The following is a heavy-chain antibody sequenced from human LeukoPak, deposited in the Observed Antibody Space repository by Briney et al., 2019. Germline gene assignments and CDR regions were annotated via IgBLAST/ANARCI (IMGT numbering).Heavy chain of an antibody. CDR1: GFTFSSYW. Sequence: GGSLRLSCAASGFTFSSYWMSWVRQAPGKGLEWVANIKQDGSEKYYVDSVKGRFTISRDNAKNSLYLQMNSLRAEDTAVYYCASSSYQLPADYYYYYMDVWGKGTTVTVSS. D-gene: IGHD2-2*01. V-gene: IGHV3-7*01. J-gene: IGHJ6*03. CDR2: IKQDGSEK. CDR3: ASSSYQLPADYYYYYMDV.